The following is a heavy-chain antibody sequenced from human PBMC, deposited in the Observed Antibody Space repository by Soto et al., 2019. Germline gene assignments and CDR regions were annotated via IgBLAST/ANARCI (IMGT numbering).Heavy chain of an antibody. V-gene: IGHV3-30-3*01. CDR2: ISYDGSNK. D-gene: IGHD4-17*01. CDR1: GFTFSSYA. CDR3: ERGDDYGDRKAD. Sequence: QVQLVESGGGVVQPGRSLRLSCAASGFTFSSYAMHWVRQAPGKGLEWVAVISYDGSNKYYADSVKGRFTISRDNSKNTLYLQMNSLRAEDTAVYYCERGDDYGDRKADWGQGTLVTVSS. J-gene: IGHJ4*02.